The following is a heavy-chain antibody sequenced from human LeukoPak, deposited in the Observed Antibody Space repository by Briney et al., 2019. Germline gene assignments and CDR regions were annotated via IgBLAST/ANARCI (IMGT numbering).Heavy chain of an antibody. CDR1: GFTFSSYA. V-gene: IGHV3-23*01. CDR3: AKDTCSTTSCSFDY. D-gene: IGHD2-2*01. J-gene: IGHJ4*02. CDR2: ISGGGGGT. Sequence: PGGSLRLSCAASGFTFSSYAMSWVRQAPGKGLEWVSAISGGGGGTYYADSVKGRFTISRDNSKNTLYLQMNSLRAEDTAVYYCAKDTCSTTSCSFDYWGQGTLVTVSS.